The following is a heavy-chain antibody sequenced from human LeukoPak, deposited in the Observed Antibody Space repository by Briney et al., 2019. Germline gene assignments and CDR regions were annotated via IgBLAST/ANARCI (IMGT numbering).Heavy chain of an antibody. CDR1: GFTVSSNY. CDR2: IYSGGST. V-gene: IGHV3-53*01. Sequence: PGGSLRLSCAASGFTVSSNYMSWVRQAPGKGLEWVSVIYSGGSTYYADSVKGRFTISRDDSKNMVFLQMNSLRVEDTAVYYCARLPGGRQLNWGQGTLVIVSS. J-gene: IGHJ4*02. CDR3: ARLPGGRQLN. D-gene: IGHD1-1*01.